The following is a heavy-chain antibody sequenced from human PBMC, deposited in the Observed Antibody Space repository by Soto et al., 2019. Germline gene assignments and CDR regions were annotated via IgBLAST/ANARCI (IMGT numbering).Heavy chain of an antibody. D-gene: IGHD3-16*01. CDR2: IFYSGST. CDR3: ARDRRGPLGYYFDS. V-gene: IGHV4-31*03. CDR1: GGSIRTSGHY. J-gene: IGHJ4*02. Sequence: LSLTCTVSGGSIRTSGHYWSWIRQHPGKGLEWIGYIFYSGSTYYNPSLQSRLAISIDTSKNQFSLNLNSVTAADTAVYYCARDRRGPLGYYFDSWGQGMLVTVSS.